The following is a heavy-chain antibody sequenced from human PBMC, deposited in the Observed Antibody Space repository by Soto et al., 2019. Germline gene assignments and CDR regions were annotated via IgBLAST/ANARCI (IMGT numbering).Heavy chain of an antibody. CDR1: GFTFSSYS. Sequence: GGSLRLSCAASGFTFSSYSMNWVRQAPGKGLEWVSYISSSSSTIYYADSVKGRFTISRDNAKNSLYLQMNSLRDEDTAVYYCARDFYGSGSYYMIPPYWGQGTLVTVSS. CDR2: ISSSSSTI. J-gene: IGHJ4*02. D-gene: IGHD3-10*01. CDR3: ARDFYGSGSYYMIPPY. V-gene: IGHV3-48*02.